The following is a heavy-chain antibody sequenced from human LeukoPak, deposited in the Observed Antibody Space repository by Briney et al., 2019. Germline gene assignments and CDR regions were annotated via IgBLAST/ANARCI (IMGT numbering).Heavy chain of an antibody. D-gene: IGHD3-10*01. CDR3: ARSKAMVRGVSPWFDP. V-gene: IGHV1-8*02. CDR1: GYTFTSYG. Sequence: ASVKVSCKASGYTFTSYGISWVRQAPGQGLEWMGWMNPNSGNTGYAQKFQGRVTMTRNTSISTAYMELSSLRSEDTAVYYCARSKAMVRGVSPWFDPWGQGTLVTVSS. CDR2: MNPNSGNT. J-gene: IGHJ5*02.